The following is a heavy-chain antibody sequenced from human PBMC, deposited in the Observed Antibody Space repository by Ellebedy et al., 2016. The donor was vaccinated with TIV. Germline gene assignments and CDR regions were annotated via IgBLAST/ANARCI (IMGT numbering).Heavy chain of an antibody. Sequence: GGSLRFSCTASGFTLTNYWMTWVRQAPGKGLEWVANINQDGSDKYYVDSVKGRFTIARDNAKNSLYLQMSSLRVEDTAVYYCATDGSYGDYRSPTHAFVMWGQGTMVTVSS. CDR2: INQDGSDK. J-gene: IGHJ3*02. D-gene: IGHD4-17*01. V-gene: IGHV3-7*01. CDR3: ATDGSYGDYRSPTHAFVM. CDR1: GFTLTNYW.